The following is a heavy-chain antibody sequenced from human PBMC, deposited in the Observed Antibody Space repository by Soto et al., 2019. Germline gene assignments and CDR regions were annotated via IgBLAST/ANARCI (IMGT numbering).Heavy chain of an antibody. CDR2: ISGSGGST. CDR1: GFTFSSYA. Sequence: GSLRLSCAASGFTFSSYAMSWVRHAPGKRLEWVSAISGSGGSTYYADSVKGRFTISRDNSKSTLYLQMNSLRAEDTALYYCAKGRSYYHHDVVDFRGQGSSVIVSS. CDR3: AKGRSYYHHDVVDF. J-gene: IGHJ6*02. V-gene: IGHV3-23*01.